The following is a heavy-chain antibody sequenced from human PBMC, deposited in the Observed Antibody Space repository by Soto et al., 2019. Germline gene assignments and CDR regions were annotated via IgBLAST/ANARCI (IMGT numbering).Heavy chain of an antibody. J-gene: IGHJ3*02. CDR2: IYNSGST. CDR3: ARGYYDGSGYFFALDI. Sequence: SETLSLTCSVSGASVISGSNYWTWIRQPPGKGLEWIGYIYNSGSTNYNPSLKSRLTMSVDTSGNQFSLKLSSVTAADTAVYYCARGYYDGSGYFFALDIWGQGTMVTVSS. V-gene: IGHV4-61*01. CDR1: GASVISGSNY. D-gene: IGHD3-22*01.